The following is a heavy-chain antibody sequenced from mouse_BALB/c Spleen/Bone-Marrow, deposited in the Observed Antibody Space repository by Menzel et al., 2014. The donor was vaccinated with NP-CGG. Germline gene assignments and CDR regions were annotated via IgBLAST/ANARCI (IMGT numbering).Heavy chain of an antibody. CDR3: ATLTGTFDY. CDR1: GFNIKDPY. D-gene: IGHD4-1*01. J-gene: IGHJ3*01. Sequence: EVQLQQSGAELVKPGASVKLSCTTSGFNIKDPYIHWVKQRPEQGLEWIGRIDPANYNTQYGPKFQGKATITADTPSNAAYLQLNSLTSEDTAVYYCATLTGTFDYWGQGTPVTVSA. V-gene: IGHV14-3*02. CDR2: IDPANYNT.